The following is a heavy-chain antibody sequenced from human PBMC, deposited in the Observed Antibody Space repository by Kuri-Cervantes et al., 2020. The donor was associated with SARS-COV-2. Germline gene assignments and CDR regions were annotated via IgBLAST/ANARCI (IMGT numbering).Heavy chain of an antibody. CDR2: ISYDGSNK. V-gene: IGHV3-30*06. Sequence: GGSLRLSCAASGYTFSSYGMHWVRQAPGKGLEWVAVISYDGSNKYYADSVKGRFTISRDNSKNTLYLQMNSLRPEDTAVYYCTDWFDPWGQGTLVTVSS. CDR3: TDWFDP. CDR1: GYTFSSYG. J-gene: IGHJ5*02.